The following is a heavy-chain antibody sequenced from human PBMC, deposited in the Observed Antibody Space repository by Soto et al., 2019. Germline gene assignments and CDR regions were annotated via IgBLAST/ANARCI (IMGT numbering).Heavy chain of an antibody. CDR2: ISDGGHNT. CDR3: VREYYGSGVL. Sequence: PGGSLRLSCAASGFTFASYTMIWVRQAPGKGLQWVSYISDGGHNTYYADSVKGRFTISRDDLLGTLYLQMNSLRAEDTALYYCVREYYGSGVLWSQGTLVTVSS. CDR1: GFTFASYT. V-gene: IGHV3-23*01. D-gene: IGHD3-10*01. J-gene: IGHJ4*02.